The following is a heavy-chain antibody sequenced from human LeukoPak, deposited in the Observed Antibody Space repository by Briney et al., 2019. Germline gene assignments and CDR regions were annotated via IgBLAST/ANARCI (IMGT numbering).Heavy chain of an antibody. CDR2: INHSGST. CDR3: ARVGRCGGDCYSRGRHYYYMHV. CDR1: GGSFSGYY. V-gene: IGHV4-34*01. D-gene: IGHD2-21*02. J-gene: IGHJ6*03. Sequence: SETLSLTCAVYGGSFSGYYWSWIRQPPGKGLEWIGEINHSGSTNYKPSLESLVSISVYTSKDQFSLKLSSVPAADTAVYYCARVGRCGGDCYSRGRHYYYMHVWGKGTTVTVSS.